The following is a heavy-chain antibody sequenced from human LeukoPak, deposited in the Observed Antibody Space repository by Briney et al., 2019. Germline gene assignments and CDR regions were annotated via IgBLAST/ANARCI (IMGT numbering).Heavy chain of an antibody. CDR2: IKSKTDGGTT. Sequence: PGGSLRLSCAASGFTFSNAWMRWVRQAPGKGLEWVGRIKSKTDGGTTDYAAPVKGRFTISRDDSKNTLYLQMNSLKTEDTAVYYCTTAYSYYYYGMDVWGQGTTVTVSS. CDR3: TTAYSYYYYGMDV. CDR1: GFTFSNAW. J-gene: IGHJ6*02. V-gene: IGHV3-15*01. D-gene: IGHD1-26*01.